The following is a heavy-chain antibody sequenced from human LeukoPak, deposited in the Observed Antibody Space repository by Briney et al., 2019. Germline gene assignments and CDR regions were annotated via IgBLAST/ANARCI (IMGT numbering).Heavy chain of an antibody. D-gene: IGHD1-14*01. CDR3: ARDRQWNQGNFDY. V-gene: IGHV1-2*02. CDR2: NNPNSGDT. Sequence: ASVKVSFKASGYTFNGYYIHWVRQAPGPGLEWMGWNNPNSGDTNYAQKFQGRVTMTRDTSINTAFMELSRLRSDDTAVYYCARDRQWNQGNFDYWGQGTLVTVSS. J-gene: IGHJ4*02. CDR1: GYTFNGYY.